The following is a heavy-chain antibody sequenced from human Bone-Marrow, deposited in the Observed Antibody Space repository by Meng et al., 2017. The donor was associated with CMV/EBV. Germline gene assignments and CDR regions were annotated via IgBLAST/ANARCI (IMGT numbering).Heavy chain of an antibody. V-gene: IGHV3-30-3*01. Sequence: TFSSSAIHWVRQAPGKGLEWVAVISYYGSNKYYADSVKGRFTISRDNSKNTLYLPMNSLRAEDTAVYYCASDSGCSGGSCYSLPFDPWGQGTLVTVSS. D-gene: IGHD2-15*01. CDR2: ISYYGSNK. CDR1: TFSSSA. J-gene: IGHJ5*02. CDR3: ASDSGCSGGSCYSLPFDP.